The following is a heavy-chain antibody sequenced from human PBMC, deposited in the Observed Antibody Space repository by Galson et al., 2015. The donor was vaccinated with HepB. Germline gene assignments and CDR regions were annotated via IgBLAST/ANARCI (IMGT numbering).Heavy chain of an antibody. CDR1: GGTFSSYA. V-gene: IGHV1-69*04. Sequence: SVKVSCKASGGTFSSYAISWVRQAPGQGLEWMGRIIPILGIANYAQKFQGRVTITADKSTSTAYMELSSLRSEDTAVYYCAGAKPYCSSTSCYSPDYWGQGTLVTVSS. CDR3: AGAKPYCSSTSCYSPDY. CDR2: IIPILGIA. D-gene: IGHD2-2*01. J-gene: IGHJ4*02.